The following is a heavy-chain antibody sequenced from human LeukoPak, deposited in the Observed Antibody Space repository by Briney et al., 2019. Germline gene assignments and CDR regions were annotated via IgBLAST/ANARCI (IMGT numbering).Heavy chain of an antibody. D-gene: IGHD3-22*01. CDR3: ARTRVDSSALDALDI. J-gene: IGHJ3*02. V-gene: IGHV3-53*01. CDR1: GLTVSGNY. CDR2: LYSDGTT. Sequence: GGSLRLSCAASGLTVSGNYMSWVRQAPGEGLEWVSILYSDGTTYYADSVKGRFTISRDISKNTLYLQMNSLRAEDTAVYYCARTRVDSSALDALDIWGQGTMVTVSS.